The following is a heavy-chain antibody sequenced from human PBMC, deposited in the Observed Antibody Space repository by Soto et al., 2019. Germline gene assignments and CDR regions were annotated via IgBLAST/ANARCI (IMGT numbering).Heavy chain of an antibody. CDR3: ARGYYDSSGYPRDAFDI. D-gene: IGHD3-22*01. CDR2: IYYSGST. CDR1: GGSISSDY. V-gene: IGHV4-59*01. Sequence: PSETLSLTCTVSGGSISSDYGSWVRQPRWRGLEWIGYIYYSGSTNYNPSLKSRVTISVDTSKNQFSLKLSSVTAADTAAYYCARGYYDSSGYPRDAFDIWGQGTMVTVSS. J-gene: IGHJ3*02.